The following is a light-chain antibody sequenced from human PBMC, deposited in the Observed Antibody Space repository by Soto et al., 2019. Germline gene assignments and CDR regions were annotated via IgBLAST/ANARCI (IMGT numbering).Light chain of an antibody. CDR1: SSDVGGYNY. J-gene: IGLJ2*01. CDR3: SSYAGNNNLI. V-gene: IGLV2-8*01. CDR2: EVT. Sequence: QSALTQPPSASGSPGQSVTISCTGTSSDVGGYNYVSWYQQHPGKVPKLMIYEVTKRPSGVPDRFSGSKSGNTASLTVSGLQAEDEAEYYCSSYAGNNNLIFGGGTKLTVL.